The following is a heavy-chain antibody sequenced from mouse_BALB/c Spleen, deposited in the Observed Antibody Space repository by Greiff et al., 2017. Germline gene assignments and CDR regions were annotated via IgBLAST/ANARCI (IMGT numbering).Heavy chain of an antibody. J-gene: IGHJ2*01. CDR1: GYTFTSYW. CDR3: ARRGLRLDYFDY. CDR2: IDPSDSET. Sequence: QVQLQQPGAELVKPGAPVKLSCKASGYTFTSYWMNWVKQRPGRGLEWIGRIDPSDSETHYNQKFKDKATLTVDKSSSTAYIQLSSLTSEDSAVYYCARRGLRLDYFDYWGQGTTLTVSS. D-gene: IGHD1-2*01. V-gene: IGHV1-69*02.